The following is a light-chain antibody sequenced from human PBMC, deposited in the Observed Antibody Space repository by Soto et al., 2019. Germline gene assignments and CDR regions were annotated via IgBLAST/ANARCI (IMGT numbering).Light chain of an antibody. CDR1: QSVSSSY. V-gene: IGKV3-20*01. CDR3: QQYGSSPLT. Sequence: EIVLTQSPGTLSLSPGERATLSCRASQSVSSSYLAWYQHKPGQAPRLLIYGASSRATGIPDRFSGSGSGTDFALTISRLEPEDFAVYYCQQYGSSPLTFGQGPELEIK. J-gene: IGKJ2*01. CDR2: GAS.